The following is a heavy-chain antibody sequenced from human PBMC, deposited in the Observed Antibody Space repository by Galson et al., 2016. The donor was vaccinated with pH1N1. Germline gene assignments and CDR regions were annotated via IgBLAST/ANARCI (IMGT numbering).Heavy chain of an antibody. V-gene: IGHV3-7*01. D-gene: IGHD3-16*01. Sequence: SLRLSCAVSEFSFRDHWMTWVRQAPGKGLEWVANIKEDGSEKYYGDSVNGRFTISRDNANNSLFLQMNSLRADDTALYYCARERLYSRGGYIDFWGQGTLVTVSS. CDR1: EFSFRDHW. CDR3: ARERLYSRGGYIDF. J-gene: IGHJ4*02. CDR2: IKEDGSEK.